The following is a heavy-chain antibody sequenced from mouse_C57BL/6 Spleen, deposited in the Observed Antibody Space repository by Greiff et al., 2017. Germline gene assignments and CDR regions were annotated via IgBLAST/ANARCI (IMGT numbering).Heavy chain of an antibody. Sequence: VQLQQPGAELVMPGASVKLSCKASGYTFTSYWMHWVKQRPGQGLEWIGEIDPSDSYTNYNQKFKGKSTLTVDKSSSTAYMQLSSLTSEDSAVYDGARSGTTVVAPFDYWGQGTTLTVSS. CDR2: IDPSDSYT. D-gene: IGHD1-1*01. V-gene: IGHV1-69*01. CDR3: ARSGTTVVAPFDY. J-gene: IGHJ2*01. CDR1: GYTFTSYW.